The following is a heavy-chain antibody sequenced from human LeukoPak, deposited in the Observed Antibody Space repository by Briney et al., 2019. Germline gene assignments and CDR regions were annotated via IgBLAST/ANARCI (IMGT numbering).Heavy chain of an antibody. CDR3: ARHVSMTMVVTLAD. Sequence: SETLSLTCTVSGGSMSSSSYYWGWIRQPPGKGLEWIGSIYYSGSTYYNPSLKSRVTISVDTSKNQFSLKLSSVTAADTAVYYCARHVSMTMVVTLADWGQGTLVTVSS. J-gene: IGHJ4*02. CDR1: GGSMSSSSYY. V-gene: IGHV4-39*01. D-gene: IGHD4-23*01. CDR2: IYYSGST.